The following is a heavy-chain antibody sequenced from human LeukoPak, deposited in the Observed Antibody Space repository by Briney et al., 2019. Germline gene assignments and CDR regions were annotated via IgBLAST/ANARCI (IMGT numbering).Heavy chain of an antibody. CDR2: IRYDGSNK. CDR1: GFTFSSYG. J-gene: IGHJ4*02. CDR3: AKDLAYCGGDCYSDYYFDY. D-gene: IGHD2-21*01. Sequence: PGGSLRLSCAASGFTFSSYGMHWVRQAPGKGLEWVAFIRYDGSNKYYADSVKGRFTISRDNSKNTLYLQMNSPRAEDTAVYYCAKDLAYCGGDCYSDYYFDYWGQGTLVTVSS. V-gene: IGHV3-30*02.